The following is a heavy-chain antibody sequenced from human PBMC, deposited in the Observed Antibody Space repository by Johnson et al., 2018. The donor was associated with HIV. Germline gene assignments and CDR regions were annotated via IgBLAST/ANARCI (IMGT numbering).Heavy chain of an antibody. V-gene: IGHV3-20*04. D-gene: IGHD1-26*01. CDR3: AKKGNVGSWDLDAFDI. CDR1: GFTFDDYG. Sequence: VQLVESGGGLVQPGGSLRLSCAASGFTFDDYGMSWVRQAPGTGLEWVSGINWNGGSTGNADSVKGRFTISRDNSKNTLYLQMNSLRAEDTAIYYCAKKGNVGSWDLDAFDIWGQGTMVTVSS. J-gene: IGHJ3*02. CDR2: INWNGGST.